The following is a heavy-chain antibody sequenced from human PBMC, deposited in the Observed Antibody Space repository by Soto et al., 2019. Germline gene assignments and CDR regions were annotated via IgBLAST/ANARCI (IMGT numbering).Heavy chain of an antibody. V-gene: IGHV3-21*01. CDR2: ISSSSSYI. CDR1: GFTFSSYS. Sequence: PSETLSLSCAASGFTFSSYSMNWVRQAPGKGLEWVSSISSSSSYIYYADSVKGRFTISRDNAKNSLYLQMNSLRAEDTAVYYCARVGGGYQLLHAFDIWGQGTMVTVSS. D-gene: IGHD2-2*01. J-gene: IGHJ3*02. CDR3: ARVGGGYQLLHAFDI.